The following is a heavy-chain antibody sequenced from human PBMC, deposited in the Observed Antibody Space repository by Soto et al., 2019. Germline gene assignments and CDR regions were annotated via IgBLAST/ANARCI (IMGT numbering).Heavy chain of an antibody. CDR2: FGGSGGNT. CDR1: GFTFSNYA. Sequence: GGSLRLSXVASGFTFSNYAINWVRQGPGKGLEWVSGFGGSGGNTYYADSVKGRFSISRDNSRDTVYLQMNSLRAEDTAIYYCTKTFVRFSEAMDVWGQGTTVTVSS. J-gene: IGHJ6*02. CDR3: TKTFVRFSEAMDV. D-gene: IGHD2-8*01. V-gene: IGHV3-23*01.